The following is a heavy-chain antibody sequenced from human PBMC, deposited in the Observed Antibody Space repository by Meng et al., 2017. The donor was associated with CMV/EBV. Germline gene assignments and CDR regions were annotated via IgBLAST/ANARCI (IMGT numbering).Heavy chain of an antibody. J-gene: IGHJ5*02. Sequence: FSSDAISWVRQATGQGLEWMGGIIPILGIANYEQKFQGRVTITADKSTSTAYMELSSLRSEDTAVYYCARGDYYGSGSYPLYNWFDPWGQGTLVTVSS. CDR3: ARGDYYGSGSYPLYNWFDP. CDR2: IIPILGIA. CDR1: FSSDA. D-gene: IGHD3-10*01. V-gene: IGHV1-69*10.